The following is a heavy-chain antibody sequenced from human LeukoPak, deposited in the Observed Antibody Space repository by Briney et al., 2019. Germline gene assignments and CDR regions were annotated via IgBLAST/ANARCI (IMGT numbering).Heavy chain of an antibody. CDR1: GGTISSYY. Sequence: SETLSLTCTVSGGTISSYYWSWIRQPAGKGLEWIGRIYTSGSTNYNPSLKSRVTTSVDTSKNQFSLKLSSVTAADTAGYYCASGGGGVLGRAFDIWGQGTMVTVSS. V-gene: IGHV4-4*07. CDR2: IYTSGST. D-gene: IGHD3-16*01. J-gene: IGHJ3*02. CDR3: ASGGGGVLGRAFDI.